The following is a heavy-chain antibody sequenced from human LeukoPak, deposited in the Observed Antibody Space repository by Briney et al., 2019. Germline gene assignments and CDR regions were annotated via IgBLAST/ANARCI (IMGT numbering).Heavy chain of an antibody. CDR3: ARGLRGYSGYDYYYYYYMDV. D-gene: IGHD5-12*01. V-gene: IGHV4-34*01. CDR2: INHSGST. Sequence: SETLSLTCAVYGGSFSGYYWSWIRQPPGKGLEWIGEINHSGSTNYNPSLKGRVTISVDTSKNQFSLKLSSVTAADTAVYYCARGLRGYSGYDYYYYYYMDVWGKGTTVTVSS. CDR1: GGSFSGYY. J-gene: IGHJ6*03.